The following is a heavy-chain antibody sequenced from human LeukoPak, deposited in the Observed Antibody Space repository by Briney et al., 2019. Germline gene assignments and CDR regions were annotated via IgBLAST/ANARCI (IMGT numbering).Heavy chain of an antibody. D-gene: IGHD6-19*01. CDR2: INHSGST. CDR1: GGSFSGYY. CDR3: ARGLTRPGIAVAGTGRHFDY. Sequence: PSETLSLTCAVYGGSFSGYYWSWIRQPPGKGLEWIGEINHSGSTNYNPSLKSRVTISVDTSKNQFSLKLSSVTAADTAVYYCARGLTRPGIAVAGTGRHFDYWGQGTLVTVSS. J-gene: IGHJ4*02. V-gene: IGHV4-34*01.